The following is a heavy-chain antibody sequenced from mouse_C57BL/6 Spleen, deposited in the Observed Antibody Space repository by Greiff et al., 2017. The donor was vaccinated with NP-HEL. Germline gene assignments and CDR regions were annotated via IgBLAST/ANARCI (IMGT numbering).Heavy chain of an antibody. CDR2: IDPETGGT. Sequence: QVQLQQSGAELVGPGASVTLSCKASGYTFTDYEMHWVKQTPVHGLEWIGAIDPETGGTAYNQKFKGKAILTADKSSSTAYMELRSLTSEDSAVYYCTRLGLHWYFDVWGTGTTVTVSS. J-gene: IGHJ1*03. CDR3: TRLGLHWYFDV. D-gene: IGHD6-1*01. CDR1: GYTFTDYE. V-gene: IGHV1-15*01.